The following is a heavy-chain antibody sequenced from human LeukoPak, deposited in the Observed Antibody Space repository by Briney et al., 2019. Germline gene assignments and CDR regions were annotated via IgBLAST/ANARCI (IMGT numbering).Heavy chain of an antibody. D-gene: IGHD3-9*01. CDR3: AKDATDILTGYFDY. J-gene: IGHJ4*02. CDR2: IKQDGSEK. V-gene: IGHV3-7*01. CDR1: GFTFSSYW. Sequence: GGSLRLSCAASGFTFSSYWMSWVRQAPGKGLEWVANIKQDGSEKYYVDSVKGRFTISRDNAKNTLYLQMNSLRAEDTAVYYCAKDATDILTGYFDYWGQGTLVTVSS.